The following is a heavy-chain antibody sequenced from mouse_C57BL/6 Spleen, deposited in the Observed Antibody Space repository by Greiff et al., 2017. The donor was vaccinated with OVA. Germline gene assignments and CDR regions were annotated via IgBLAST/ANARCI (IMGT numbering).Heavy chain of an antibody. CDR2: ISYDGSN. J-gene: IGHJ4*01. D-gene: IGHD3-2*02. CDR1: GYSITSGYY. V-gene: IGHV3-6*01. CDR3: ARGGRQLRLLYAMDY. Sequence: EVKLMESGPGLVKPSQSLSLTCSVTGYSITSGYYWNWIRQFPGNKLEWMGYISYDGSNNYNPSLKNRISITRDTSKNQFFLKLNSVTTEDTATYYGARGGRQLRLLYAMDYWGQGTSVTVSS.